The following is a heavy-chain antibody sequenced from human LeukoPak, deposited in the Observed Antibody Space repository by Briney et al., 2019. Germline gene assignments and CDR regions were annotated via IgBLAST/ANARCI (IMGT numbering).Heavy chain of an antibody. Sequence: GASVKVSCKASGYTFTGYYMHWVRQAPGQGLEWMGWINPNSGGTNYAQKFQGRVTMTRDTSSRAAYMELSRLRSDDTAVYYCARGAYDFWSGYYGNHDAFDIWGQGTMVTVFS. CDR2: INPNSGGT. CDR1: GYTFTGYY. CDR3: ARGAYDFWSGYYGNHDAFDI. V-gene: IGHV1-2*02. J-gene: IGHJ3*02. D-gene: IGHD3-3*01.